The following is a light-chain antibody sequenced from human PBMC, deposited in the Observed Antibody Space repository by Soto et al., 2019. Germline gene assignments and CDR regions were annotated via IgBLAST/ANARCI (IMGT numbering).Light chain of an antibody. V-gene: IGLV3-1*01. CDR2: QDS. J-gene: IGLJ1*01. CDR1: KLGDKY. Sequence: YELTQPPSVSVSPGQTASITCSGDKLGDKYACWYQQKPGQSPVLVIYQDSKRPSGIPERFSGSNSGNTATLTISGTQAMDEADYYCQAWDSSTVVFGTGTKVTVL. CDR3: QAWDSSTVV.